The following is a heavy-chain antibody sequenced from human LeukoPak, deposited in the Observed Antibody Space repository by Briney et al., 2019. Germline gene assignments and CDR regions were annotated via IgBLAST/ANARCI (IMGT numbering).Heavy chain of an antibody. Sequence: SETLSLTCAVSGYSISSGYYWGWIRQPPGKGLEWIGSIYHSGSTYYNPSLKSRVTISVDTSKNQFSLKLSSVTAADTAVYYCARAPPPPLLWFGVSDRYFDYRGQGTLVTVSS. CDR1: GYSISSGYY. CDR2: IYHSGST. J-gene: IGHJ4*02. CDR3: ARAPPPPLLWFGVSDRYFDY. V-gene: IGHV4-38-2*01. D-gene: IGHD3-10*01.